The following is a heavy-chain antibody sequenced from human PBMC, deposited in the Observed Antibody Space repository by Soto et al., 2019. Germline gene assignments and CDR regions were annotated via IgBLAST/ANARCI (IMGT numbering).Heavy chain of an antibody. CDR2: MNPNSGNT. CDR1: GYTFTSYD. CDR3: AGERGSYGGGDCSSGWFDP. Sequence: QVQLVQSGAEVKKPGASVKVSCKASGYTFTSYDINWVRQATGQGLEWMGWMNPNSGNTGYAQKCQGRAERTSNTSISTAYMELSSLRFEDTAVYYCAGERGSYGGGDCSSGWFDPWGKGTLVTVYS. V-gene: IGHV1-8*01. J-gene: IGHJ5*02. D-gene: IGHD2-21*02.